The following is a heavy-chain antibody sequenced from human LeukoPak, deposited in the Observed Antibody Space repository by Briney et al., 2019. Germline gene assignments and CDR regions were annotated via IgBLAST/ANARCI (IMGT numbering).Heavy chain of an antibody. CDR1: GYTFTSYV. Sequence: ASVKVSCKASGYTFTSYVMHWVRQAPGQRLEWKGWINTGNGNTKYSQKFQGRVTITRDTSASTAYMELSSLRSEDTAVYYCARGSSDYPRYFDYWGQGSLVTVSS. CDR2: INTGNGNT. CDR3: ARGSSDYPRYFDY. D-gene: IGHD3-22*01. V-gene: IGHV1-3*04. J-gene: IGHJ4*02.